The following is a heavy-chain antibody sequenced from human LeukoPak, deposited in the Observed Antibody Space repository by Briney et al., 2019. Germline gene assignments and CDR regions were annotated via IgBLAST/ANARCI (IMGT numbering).Heavy chain of an antibody. D-gene: IGHD3-10*01. V-gene: IGHV4-61*02. CDR2: IYTSGST. CDR1: GGSISSGSYY. Sequence: SETLSLTCTVSGGSISSGSYYWSWIRQPAGKGLEWIGRIYTSGSTNYNPSLKSRVTISVDTSKNQFSLKLSSVTAADTAVYYCARWEVRLNAFEMWGQGTMVTVSS. CDR3: ARWEVRLNAFEM. J-gene: IGHJ3*02.